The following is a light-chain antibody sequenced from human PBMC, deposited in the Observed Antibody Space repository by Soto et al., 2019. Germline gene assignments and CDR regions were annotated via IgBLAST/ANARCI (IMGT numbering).Light chain of an antibody. CDR1: QSVSSNY. CDR2: GAS. J-gene: IGKJ1*01. CDR3: LQDYGDSWT. Sequence: EIVLTQSPGTLSLSPGERATLSCRSSQSVSSNYLAWYQQKPGQAPRLLISGASSRATGIPDRFSGSGSETDFTLTISSLQPEDFASYYCLQDYGDSWTFGQGTKVDIK. V-gene: IGKV3-20*01.